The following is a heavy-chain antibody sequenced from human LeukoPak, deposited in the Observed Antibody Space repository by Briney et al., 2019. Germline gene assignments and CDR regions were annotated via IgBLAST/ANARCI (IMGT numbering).Heavy chain of an antibody. J-gene: IGHJ4*02. CDR2: ISWNSGSI. CDR3: AKDNGDGRGSWHFDY. CDR1: GFTFDDYA. Sequence: GRSLRLSCAASGFTFDDYAMHWVRQAPGKGLEWVSGISWNSGSIGYADSVKGRFTISRDNAKNSLYLQMNSLRAEDTALYYCAKDNGDGRGSWHFDYWGQGTLVTVSS. D-gene: IGHD6-13*01. V-gene: IGHV3-9*01.